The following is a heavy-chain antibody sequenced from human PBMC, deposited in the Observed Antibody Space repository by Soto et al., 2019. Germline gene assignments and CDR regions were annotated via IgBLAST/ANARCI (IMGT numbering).Heavy chain of an antibody. Sequence: LVKVSCNASGGALSSYAISWVRQAPGQGLEWMGGINPIFGTPHYAQKYQGRVTITADTFTNTAYMELTRLTSDDTAVYFCAREGRHFDYWGQGTLVTVSS. J-gene: IGHJ4*02. CDR2: INPIFGTP. CDR1: GGALSSYA. V-gene: IGHV1-69*06. CDR3: AREGRHFDY.